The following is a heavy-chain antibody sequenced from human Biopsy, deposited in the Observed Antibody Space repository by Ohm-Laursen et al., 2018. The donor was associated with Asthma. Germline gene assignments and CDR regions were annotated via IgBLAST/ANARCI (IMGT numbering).Heavy chain of an antibody. CDR3: AKEVFPGWELRRGPDS. CDR2: ISFDGSNK. CDR1: GFTFSNYG. Sequence: SLRLSCSASGFTFSNYGMHWVRQAPGKGLDWVAVISFDGSNKNYTDSVKGRFTIPRDNSKNTLHLEMNSLRAEDTAVYFCAKEVFPGWELRRGPDSWGQGTLVTVSS. D-gene: IGHD1-26*01. V-gene: IGHV3-30*18. J-gene: IGHJ4*02.